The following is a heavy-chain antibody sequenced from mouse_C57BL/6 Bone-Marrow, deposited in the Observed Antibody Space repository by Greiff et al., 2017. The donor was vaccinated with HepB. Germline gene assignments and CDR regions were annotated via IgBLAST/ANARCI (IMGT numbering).Heavy chain of an antibody. CDR2: IFPGSGST. Sequence: QVQLQQSGPELVKPGASVKISCKASGYTFTDYYINWVKQRPGQGLEWIGWIFPGSGSTYYNEKFKGKATLTVDKSSSTAYMLLSSLTSEDSAVYFCARPPLLLRFAWFAYWGQGTLVTVSA. D-gene: IGHD1-1*01. J-gene: IGHJ3*01. V-gene: IGHV1-75*01. CDR1: GYTFTDYY. CDR3: ARPPLLLRFAWFAY.